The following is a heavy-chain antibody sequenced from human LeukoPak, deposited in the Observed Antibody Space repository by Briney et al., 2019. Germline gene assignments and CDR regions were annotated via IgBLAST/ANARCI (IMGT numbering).Heavy chain of an antibody. CDR3: AKTYCGGDCYSRALAFDI. CDR1: GFTFDDYA. J-gene: IGHJ3*02. Sequence: GGSLRLSCAASGFTFDDYAMHWVRQAPGKGLEWVPLISGDGGSTYYADSVKGRFTISRDNSKYSLYLQMNSLRTEDTALYYCAKTYCGGDCYSRALAFDIWGQGTMVTVSS. D-gene: IGHD2-21*02. V-gene: IGHV3-43*02. CDR2: ISGDGGST.